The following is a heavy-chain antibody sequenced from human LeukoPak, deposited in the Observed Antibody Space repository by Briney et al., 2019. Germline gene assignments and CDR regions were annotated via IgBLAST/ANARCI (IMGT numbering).Heavy chain of an antibody. CDR2: ISYDGSNK. J-gene: IGHJ4*02. V-gene: IGHV3-30*18. CDR3: AKGVGATSGDY. D-gene: IGHD1-26*01. Sequence: PGGSLRLSCTASGFTFSSYGMHWVRQAPGKGLEWVAVISYDGSNKYYADSVKGRFTISRDNSKNTLYLQMNSLRAEDTAVYYCAKGVGATSGDYWGQGTLVTVSS. CDR1: GFTFSSYG.